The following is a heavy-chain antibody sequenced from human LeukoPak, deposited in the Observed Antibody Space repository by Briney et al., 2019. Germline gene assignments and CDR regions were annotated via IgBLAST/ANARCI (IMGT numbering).Heavy chain of an antibody. V-gene: IGHV1-24*01. CDR2: FDPEDGEA. CDR1: GYTLTKLP. CDR3: ATSNYFGSGSVCYFEY. J-gene: IGHJ4*02. Sequence: GASVKVSCRVSGYTLTKLPIHWVRQAPGRGLEWMGSFDPEDGEAIYARRFRGRVTMTEDTSTDTAYMELSSLKSVDTAVYYCATSNYFGSGSVCYFEYWGQGTLVTVSS. D-gene: IGHD3-10*01.